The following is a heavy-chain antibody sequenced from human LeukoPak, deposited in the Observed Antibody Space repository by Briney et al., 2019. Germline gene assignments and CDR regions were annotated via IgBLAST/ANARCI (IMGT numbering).Heavy chain of an antibody. CDR2: INPNSGGT. Sequence: ASVKVSCKASGYTFTGYYMHWVRQAPGQGLEWMGWINPNSGGTNYAQKFRGRVTMTRDTSISTAYMELSRLRSDDTAVYYCAASDYGDYEAWFDPWGQGTLVTVSS. D-gene: IGHD4-17*01. J-gene: IGHJ5*02. CDR1: GYTFTGYY. CDR3: AASDYGDYEAWFDP. V-gene: IGHV1-2*02.